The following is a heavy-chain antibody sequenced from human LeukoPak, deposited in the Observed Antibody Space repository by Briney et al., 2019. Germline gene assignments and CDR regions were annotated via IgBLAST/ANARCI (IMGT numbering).Heavy chain of an antibody. V-gene: IGHV4-39*07. CDR2: IHNSRGT. CDR1: GGSISSSFYY. D-gene: IGHD4-23*01. J-gene: IGHJ4*02. CDR3: GKVGGNTNS. Sequence: SETLSLTCTVSGGSISSSFYYWGWIRQPPGKGLEWIGAIHNSRGTSYNPSLESRLTISVDPSENKFFLKMTSVTGADTATYYCGKVGGNTNSWGQGTLVTVSS.